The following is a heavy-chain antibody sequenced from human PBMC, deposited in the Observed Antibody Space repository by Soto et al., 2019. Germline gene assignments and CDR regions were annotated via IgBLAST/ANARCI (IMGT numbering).Heavy chain of an antibody. J-gene: IGHJ4*02. CDR1: GGSISSYY. CDR2: IYYSGST. CDR3: ARLLYGDHYYFDY. D-gene: IGHD3-16*01. V-gene: IGHV4-59*08. Sequence: QVQLQESGPGLVKPSETLSLTCTVSGGSISSYYWSWIRQPPGKGLEWIGYIYYSGSTNYNPSLKSRVTISVDTSKNQFSLKLSSVTAADTAVYYCARLLYGDHYYFDYWGQGTLVTVSS.